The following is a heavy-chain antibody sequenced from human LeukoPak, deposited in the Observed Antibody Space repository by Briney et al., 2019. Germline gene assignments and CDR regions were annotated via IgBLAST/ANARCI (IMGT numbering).Heavy chain of an antibody. D-gene: IGHD3-9*01. V-gene: IGHV3-64D*06. CDR2: ITNNGGNT. Sequence: TGLTLGLLCSASGFTFRSYNIHWVRQAPGKGLEFVSAITNNGGNTYYADSVKRRFNISRDNSKNTVYLQMSSLRVEDTAVYYCVIVRGYFDSSGSDYWGQGTLVTVSS. CDR1: GFTFRSYN. CDR3: VIVRGYFDSSGSDY. J-gene: IGHJ4*02.